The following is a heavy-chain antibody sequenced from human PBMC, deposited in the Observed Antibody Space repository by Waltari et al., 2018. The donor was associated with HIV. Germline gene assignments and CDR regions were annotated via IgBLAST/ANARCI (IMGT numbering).Heavy chain of an antibody. CDR3: ASAGIRGGWGDFDY. V-gene: IGHV4-39*01. CDR1: GGSISSSSYY. D-gene: IGHD3-16*01. CDR2: IYYSWST. J-gene: IGHJ4*02. Sequence: QLQLQESGPGLVKPSETLSLTCTVSGGSISSSSYYWGWIRQPPGKGLEWIGSIYYSWSTYYNPSLKSRVTISVDTSKNQFSLKLSSVTAADTAVYYCASAGIRGGWGDFDYWGQGTLVTVSS.